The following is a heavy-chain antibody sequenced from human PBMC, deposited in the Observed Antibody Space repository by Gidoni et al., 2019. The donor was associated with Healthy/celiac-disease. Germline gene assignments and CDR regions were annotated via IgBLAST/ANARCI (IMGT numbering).Heavy chain of an antibody. J-gene: IGHJ4*02. CDR3: ARGHYDFWSGNTSPFDY. CDR2: IIPIFGTA. CDR1: GSPFRSYA. V-gene: IGHV1-69*01. D-gene: IGHD3-3*01. Sequence: QVQLVQSGAEVKKPGSSVKVSCKASGSPFRSYAISWVRTAPGQGLEWMGGIIPIFGTANYAQKFQGRVTITADESTSTAYMELSSLRSEDTAVYYCARGHYDFWSGNTSPFDYWGQGTLVTVSS.